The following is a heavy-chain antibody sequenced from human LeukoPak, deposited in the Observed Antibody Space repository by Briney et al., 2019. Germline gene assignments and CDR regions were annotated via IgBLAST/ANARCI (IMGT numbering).Heavy chain of an antibody. V-gene: IGHV3-11*06. D-gene: IGHD3-22*01. CDR1: GFTFSEYY. CDR2: IRSSSSYT. Sequence: PGGSLRLSCAASGFTFSEYYMSWIRQAPGKGLEWVSYIRSSSSYTNYADSVKGRSTISRDNAKNSLYLQMNSLRAEDTAVYYCARGYYDNSGYYFPFDFWGQGTLVTVSS. CDR3: ARGYYDNSGYYFPFDF. J-gene: IGHJ4*02.